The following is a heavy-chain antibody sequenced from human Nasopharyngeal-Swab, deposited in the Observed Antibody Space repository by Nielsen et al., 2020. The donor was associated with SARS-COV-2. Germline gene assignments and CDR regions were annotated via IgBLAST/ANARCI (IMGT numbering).Heavy chain of an antibody. D-gene: IGHD6-13*01. CDR1: GFTFSSYS. Sequence: GESLKISCAASGFTFSSYSMNWVRQAPGKGLEWVSSISSSSSYIYYADSMKGRFTISRDNAKNSLYLQMSSLRAEDTAVYYCAKAPRAAAGPHWYFDLWGRGTLVTVSS. J-gene: IGHJ2*01. CDR3: AKAPRAAAGPHWYFDL. CDR2: ISSSSSYI. V-gene: IGHV3-21*01.